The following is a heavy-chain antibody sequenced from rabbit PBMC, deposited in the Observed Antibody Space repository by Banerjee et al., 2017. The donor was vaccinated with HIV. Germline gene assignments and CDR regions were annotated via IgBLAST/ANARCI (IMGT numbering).Heavy chain of an antibody. Sequence: QQLEESGGDLVKPGASLTLTCTASGFSFSSGYDMCWVRQAPGKGLEWIACIYTGSSGSTYYASWAKGRFTISKTSSTTVTLQMTSLTAADTATYFCARSPYVIYVGHGDANNLWGPGTLVTVS. J-gene: IGHJ4*01. V-gene: IGHV1S40*01. CDR2: IYTGSSGST. CDR3: ARSPYVIYVGHGDANNL. CDR1: GFSFSSGYD. D-gene: IGHD6-1*01.